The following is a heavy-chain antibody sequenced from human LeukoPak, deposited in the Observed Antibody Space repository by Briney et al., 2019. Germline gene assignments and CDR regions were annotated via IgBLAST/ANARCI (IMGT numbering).Heavy chain of an antibody. CDR3: ARGPFNYGSGSYYMKVRGYYYMDV. J-gene: IGHJ6*03. D-gene: IGHD3-10*01. CDR1: GYTFTSYY. V-gene: IGHV1-46*01. Sequence: ASVKVSCKASGYTFTSYYMHWVRQAPGQGLEWMGIINPSGGNTSYAQKFQGRVTMTRDTSTSTAYMELRSLRSDDTAVYYCARGPFNYGSGSYYMKVRGYYYMDVWGKGTTVTISS. CDR2: INPSGGNT.